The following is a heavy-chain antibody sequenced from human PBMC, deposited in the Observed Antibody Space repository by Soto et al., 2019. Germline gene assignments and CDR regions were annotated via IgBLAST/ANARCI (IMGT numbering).Heavy chain of an antibody. J-gene: IGHJ4*02. CDR3: ARETQRYYDFWSGYPDAFDY. D-gene: IGHD3-3*01. Sequence: GSLRLSCAASGFTFSSYWMHWVRQAPEKGLVRVSRINSDGSSTSYADSVKGRFTISRDNAKNTLYLQMNSPRAEDTAVYYCARETQRYYDFWSGYPDAFDYWGQGTLVTVSS. CDR1: GFTFSSYW. CDR2: INSDGSST. V-gene: IGHV3-74*01.